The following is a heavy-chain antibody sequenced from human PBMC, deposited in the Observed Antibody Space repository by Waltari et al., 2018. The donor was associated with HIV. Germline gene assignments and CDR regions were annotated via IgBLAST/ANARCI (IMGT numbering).Heavy chain of an antibody. V-gene: IGHV1-46*01. CDR1: GNIFTRYN. CDR3: RMSGTEGGEVRDI. J-gene: IGHJ3*02. CDR2: SKPSTARP. Sequence: QVQLLQSGAEVNSPGASVKVSCKASGNIFTRYNMHWVRPAPGQGLEWTGVSKPSTARPASEQKLEARMTTTRDTSTSTGYMDLSSMRSEDTGVDFCRMSGTEGGEVRDIWGQGATVTVSS. D-gene: IGHD1-26*01.